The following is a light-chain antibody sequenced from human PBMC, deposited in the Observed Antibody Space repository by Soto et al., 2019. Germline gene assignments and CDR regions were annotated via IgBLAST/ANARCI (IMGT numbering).Light chain of an antibody. CDR3: QRYGSAPWT. J-gene: IGKJ1*01. V-gene: IGKV3-20*01. CDR2: AAS. Sequence: EIVLTQSPGTLSSSPGERATLSCRASESVSSNYVAWYQQRPGQAPRLLIYAASNRARGIPDQFDGSGAGTDFTISVSRLEFEDYGVYDWQRYGSAPWTFGEGTKV. CDR1: ESVSSNY.